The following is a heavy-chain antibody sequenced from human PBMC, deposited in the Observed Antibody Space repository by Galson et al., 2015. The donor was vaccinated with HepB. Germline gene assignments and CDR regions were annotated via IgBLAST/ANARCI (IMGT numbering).Heavy chain of an antibody. D-gene: IGHD5-24*01. CDR3: TRGNYDGFDI. J-gene: IGHJ3*02. Sequence: SLRLSCAASGFTFSNAWMSWVRQAPGKGLEWVGRIKSKTDGGTTDYAAPVKGRFTISRDDSKNTVYLQMNSLKIEDTAVYYCTRGNYDGFDIWGHGTMVTVSS. V-gene: IGHV3-15*01. CDR1: GFTFSNAW. CDR2: IKSKTDGGTT.